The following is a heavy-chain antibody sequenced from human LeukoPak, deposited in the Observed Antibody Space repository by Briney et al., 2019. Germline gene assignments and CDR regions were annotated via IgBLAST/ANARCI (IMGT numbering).Heavy chain of an antibody. CDR2: IYSGGST. Sequence: PGGSLRLSCAASGFAFSSYSMNWVRQAPGKGLEWVSVIYSGGSTYYADSVKGRFTISRHNSKNTLYLQMNSLRAEDTAVYYCAREDIVVVYSATTYYYYGMDVWGQGTTVTVSS. CDR3: AREDIVVVYSATTYYYYGMDV. J-gene: IGHJ6*02. V-gene: IGHV3-53*04. D-gene: IGHD2-2*01. CDR1: GFAFSSYS.